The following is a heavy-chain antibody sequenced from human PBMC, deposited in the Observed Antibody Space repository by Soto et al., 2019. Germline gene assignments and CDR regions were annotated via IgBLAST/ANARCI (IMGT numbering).Heavy chain of an antibody. CDR2: ISYDGSNK. Sequence: PGGLLRVSCAASGFTFSSYGMHWVRQAPGKGLEWVAVISYDGSNKYYADSVKGRFTISRDNSKNTLYLQMNSLRAEDTAVYYCAKGPAIVLVPAAMNYYYGMDVWGQGTTVTVSS. CDR1: GFTFSSYG. CDR3: AKGPAIVLVPAAMNYYYGMDV. V-gene: IGHV3-30*18. J-gene: IGHJ6*02. D-gene: IGHD2-2*01.